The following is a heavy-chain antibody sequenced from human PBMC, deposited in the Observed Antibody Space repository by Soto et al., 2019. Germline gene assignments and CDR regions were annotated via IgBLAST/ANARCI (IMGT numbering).Heavy chain of an antibody. CDR3: ASGSHVPHY. CDR2: ISHSGST. D-gene: IGHD6-6*01. Sequence: QLQLQESGSGLVKPSQTLSLTCAVSGGSISSGGYSWSWIRQPPGKGLEWIGYISHSGSTYYNPSLKSRVTISVDRSRIQFSLKLSSVTAADTALYYCASGSHVPHYWGQGTLVTVSS. J-gene: IGHJ4*02. V-gene: IGHV4-30-2*01. CDR1: GGSISSGGYS.